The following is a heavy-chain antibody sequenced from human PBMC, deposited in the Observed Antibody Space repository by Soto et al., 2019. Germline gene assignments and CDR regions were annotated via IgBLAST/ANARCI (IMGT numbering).Heavy chain of an antibody. Sequence: ESLWFTCACGVGCFNGYSWNWLRQPPGKGLEWLGEIKHSGSANYNPTFKSRVSISVDTSKNQLSLQLSSVTAADTAVYYCAKGPPGGYYDSASFYSSVYWGQGTLVTGSS. J-gene: IGHJ4*02. CDR2: IKHSGSA. CDR1: VGCFNGYS. D-gene: IGHD3-10*01. V-gene: IGHV4-34*01. CDR3: AKGPPGGYYDSASFYSSVY.